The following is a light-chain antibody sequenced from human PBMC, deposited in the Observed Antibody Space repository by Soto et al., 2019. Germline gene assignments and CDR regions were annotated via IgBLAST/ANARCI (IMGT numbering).Light chain of an antibody. CDR1: SSDVGGYDF. V-gene: IGLV2-8*01. CDR2: EVT. CDR3: SSYAGNRHFHV. Sequence: QSVLTQPPSASGSPGQSVAISCTGTSSDVGGYDFVSWYQQHPGKAPRLVIYEVTKRPSGIADRFSGSKSGNTASLTVSGLPAEDAADYYCSSYAGNRHFHVFGTGTKVTVL. J-gene: IGLJ1*01.